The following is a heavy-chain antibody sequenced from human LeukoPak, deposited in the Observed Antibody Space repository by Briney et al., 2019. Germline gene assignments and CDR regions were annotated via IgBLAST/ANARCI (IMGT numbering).Heavy chain of an antibody. CDR2: INQDGGEK. J-gene: IGHJ4*02. V-gene: IGHV3-7*01. CDR3: ARDGYSTSSVFRN. CDR1: GFTISSHW. Sequence: PGGSLRLSCAASGFTISSHWMSWVRQAPGKGLEWVANINQDGGEKNFVDSVKGRFTISRDNAKNSLYMQMNSLKVEDTAVYYCARDGYSTSSVFRNWGQGTLVSVPS. D-gene: IGHD6-6*01.